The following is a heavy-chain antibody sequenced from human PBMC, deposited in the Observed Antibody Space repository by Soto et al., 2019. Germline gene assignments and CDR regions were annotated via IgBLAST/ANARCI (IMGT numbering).Heavy chain of an antibody. CDR3: ASEYGGNSGALDY. Sequence: SVKVSCKASGGTFSSYAISWVRQAPGQGLEWMGGIIPIFGTANYAQKFQGRVTITADESTSTAYMELSSLRSEDTAVYYCASEYGGNSGALDYWGQGTLVTVSS. CDR2: IIPIFGTA. D-gene: IGHD2-21*02. J-gene: IGHJ4*02. CDR1: GGTFSSYA. V-gene: IGHV1-69*13.